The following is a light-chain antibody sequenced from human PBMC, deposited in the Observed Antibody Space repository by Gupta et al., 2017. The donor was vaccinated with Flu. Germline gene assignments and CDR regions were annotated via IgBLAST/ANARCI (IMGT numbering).Light chain of an antibody. CDR3: QQDDRSPRT. CDR2: GAS. Sequence: GTLSLSPGERATLSCRASQTFSSSQLAWYQQKAGQAPRLLIYGASRRATGMPDRFSGSGSGADFTLTISGLEPEDFAVYYCQQDDRSPRTFGQGTKVEVK. V-gene: IGKV3-20*01. CDR1: QTFSSSQ. J-gene: IGKJ1*01.